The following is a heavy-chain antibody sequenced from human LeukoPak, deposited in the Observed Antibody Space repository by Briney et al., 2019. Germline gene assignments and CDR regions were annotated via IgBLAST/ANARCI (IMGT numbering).Heavy chain of an antibody. CDR3: ARYFDTNWFDP. D-gene: IGHD3-9*01. CDR2: INPNSGGT. CDR1: GYTFTSYY. Sequence: GASVRVSCKASGYTFTSYYMHWVRQAPGQGLEWMGWINPNSGGTNYAQKFQGRVTMTRDTSISTAYMELSRLRSDDTAVYYCARYFDTNWFDPWGQGTLVTVSS. J-gene: IGHJ5*02. V-gene: IGHV1-2*02.